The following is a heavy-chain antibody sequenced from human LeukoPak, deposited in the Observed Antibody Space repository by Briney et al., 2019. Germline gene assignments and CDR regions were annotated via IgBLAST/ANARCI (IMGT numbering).Heavy chain of an antibody. D-gene: IGHD6-6*01. Sequence: GGSLRLSCAASGFTFSTYSMNWVRQAPGKGLEWVPYISSSTTNMYYADSVKGRFTISRDNAKNSLYLQMNSLRAEDTAVYYCAREYSSSSGRSFYYWGQGTLVTVSS. J-gene: IGHJ4*02. V-gene: IGHV3-48*01. CDR2: ISSSTTNM. CDR3: AREYSSSSGRSFYY. CDR1: GFTFSTYS.